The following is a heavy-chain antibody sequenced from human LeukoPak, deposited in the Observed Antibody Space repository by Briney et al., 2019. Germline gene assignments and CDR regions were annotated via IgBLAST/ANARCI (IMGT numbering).Heavy chain of an antibody. CDR3: ARDLPLAGGETGD. J-gene: IGHJ4*02. Sequence: GASVKVSCKASGYTFTSYYMHWVRQAPGQGLEWMGIINPSGGSTSYAQKFQGRVTMTRDMSTSTAYMELSRLRSDDTAVYYCARDLPLAGGETGDWGQGTLVTVSS. CDR1: GYTFTSYY. D-gene: IGHD7-27*01. CDR2: INPSGGST. V-gene: IGHV1-46*01.